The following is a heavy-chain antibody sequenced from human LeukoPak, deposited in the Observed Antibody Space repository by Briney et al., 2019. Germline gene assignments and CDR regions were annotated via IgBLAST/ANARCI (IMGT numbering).Heavy chain of an antibody. D-gene: IGHD1-26*01. CDR1: AGNFTSYA. CDR3: ARDAKIVGASPKPSPYL. J-gene: IGHJ5*02. V-gene: IGHV1-69*01. Sequence: SVSVTCKASAGNFTSYAFIGVRQAPGQGLEWMGGIISLFGTANYAQKFQGRVTITADESTSNAYMELSSLRSEDTAVYYCARDAKIVGASPKPSPYLWGQGPPILVS. CDR2: IISLFGTA.